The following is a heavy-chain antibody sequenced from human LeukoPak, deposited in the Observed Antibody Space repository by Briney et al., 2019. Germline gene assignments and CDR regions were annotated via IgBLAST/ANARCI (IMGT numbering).Heavy chain of an antibody. CDR1: GFNFRYYA. V-gene: IGHV3-23*01. D-gene: IGHD2/OR15-2a*01. CDR2: ISEGADIT. Sequence: PGGSLRLSCAASGFNFRYYAMTWVRQAPGKGLECVSGISEGADITYYGGSVKGRFTISRDNSKNTLYLRMNSLRAEDTAVYYCAKQNSRGFDYWGQGTLVTVSS. J-gene: IGHJ4*02. CDR3: AKQNSRGFDY.